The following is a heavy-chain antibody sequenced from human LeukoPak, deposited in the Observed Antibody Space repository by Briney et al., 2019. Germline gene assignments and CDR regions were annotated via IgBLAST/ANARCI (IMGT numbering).Heavy chain of an antibody. J-gene: IGHJ4*02. V-gene: IGHV3-21*04. CDR2: ISSSSSYI. Sequence: PGGSLRLSCAASGFTFSNYWMGWVRQAPGKGLEWVSSISSSSSYIHYADSVKGRFTISRDNAKNSLYLQMNSLRAEDTAVYYCAREIAAAGFDYWGQGTLVTVSS. CDR3: AREIAAAGFDY. CDR1: GFTFSNYW. D-gene: IGHD6-13*01.